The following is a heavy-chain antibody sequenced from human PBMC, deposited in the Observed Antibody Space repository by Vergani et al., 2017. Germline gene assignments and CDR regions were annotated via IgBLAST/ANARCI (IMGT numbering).Heavy chain of an antibody. CDR2: IYYSGST. D-gene: IGHD5-12*01. CDR1: NDSVSNTFYY. J-gene: IGHJ4*02. V-gene: IGHV4-39*01. CDR3: TKVSRGYTGYFFDY. Sequence: QVQLQESGPGLVKPSETLSLTCTVSNDSVSNTFYYWGWIRQTPGKGLEWIGSIYYSGSTYYNPSLESRVTMSVDKSKSQFALKLSSVTAADTAVYYCTKVSRGYTGYFFDYWGQGTLATVSS.